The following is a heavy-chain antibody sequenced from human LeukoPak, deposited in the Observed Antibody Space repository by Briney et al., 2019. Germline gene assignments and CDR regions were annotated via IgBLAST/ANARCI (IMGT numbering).Heavy chain of an antibody. Sequence: SETLSLTCTVPGGSISSGDYYWSWIRQHPGEGLEWVGYISYSGSTYYNPSLTSRLTISVDTSKNQFSLRLISVTAADTAVYYCARSEPVYYYYMDVWGKGTTVTVSS. CDR3: ARSEPVYYYYMDV. CDR1: GGSISSGDYY. V-gene: IGHV4-31*03. J-gene: IGHJ6*03. CDR2: ISYSGST.